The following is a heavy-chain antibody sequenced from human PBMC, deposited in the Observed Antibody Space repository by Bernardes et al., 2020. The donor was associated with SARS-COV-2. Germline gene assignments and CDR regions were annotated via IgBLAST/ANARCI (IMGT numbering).Heavy chain of an antibody. D-gene: IGHD2-15*01. CDR1: GFTVSSNY. CDR2: IHSGGST. V-gene: IGHV3-66*02. Sequence: ASLRLSCASSGFTVSSNYMSWVRQTPGKRLEWGSIIHSGGSTYYADSVKGRFTLSRDNSKNTLYLQMNSLRPEDTAVYYCARGPGYCSGGSCYSAPNYYYYYGMDVWGQGTTVTVSS. J-gene: IGHJ6*02. CDR3: ARGPGYCSGGSCYSAPNYYYYYGMDV.